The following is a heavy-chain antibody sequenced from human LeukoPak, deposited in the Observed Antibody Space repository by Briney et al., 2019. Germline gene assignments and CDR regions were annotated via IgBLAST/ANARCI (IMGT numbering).Heavy chain of an antibody. CDR3: ARGPLEDGYPYYYYYMDV. CDR1: GFTFSSYW. V-gene: IGHV3-7*03. J-gene: IGHJ6*03. D-gene: IGHD5-24*01. Sequence: GGSLRLSCAASGFTFSSYWMSWVRQAPGKGLEWVANIKQDGSEKYYVDSVKGRFTISRDNAKNSLYLQMNSLRAEDTAVYYCARGPLEDGYPYYYYYMDVWGKGTTVTVSS. CDR2: IKQDGSEK.